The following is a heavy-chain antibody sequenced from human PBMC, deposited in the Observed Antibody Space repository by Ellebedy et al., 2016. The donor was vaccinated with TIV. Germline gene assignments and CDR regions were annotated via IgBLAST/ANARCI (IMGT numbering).Heavy chain of an antibody. CDR3: ARDRDVTSRGIIDS. V-gene: IGHV4-30-4*01. CDR2: IYYSGDT. J-gene: IGHJ4*02. Sequence: MPSETLSLTCTVFGGSIRSDDYFWFWIRQPPGKGLEWIGYIYYSGDTYYNPSLKSRINISVDTSKNQFSLKLSSVTAADTAVYYCARDRDVTSRGIIDSWGQGILVTVSS. D-gene: IGHD3-10*01. CDR1: GGSIRSDDYF.